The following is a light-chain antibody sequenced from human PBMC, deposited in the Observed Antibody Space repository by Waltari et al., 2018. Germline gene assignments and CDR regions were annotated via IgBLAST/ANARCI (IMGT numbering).Light chain of an antibody. Sequence: EIVLPHSPATLSLSPGERATLSGRASQSIGRYLAWYQQKPDQAPRLLLDGASSRATGIPDRFSGSGSGTDFSLTISKLEPEDFAVYYCQNHERLPATFGQGTKVEIK. J-gene: IGKJ1*01. V-gene: IGKV3-20*01. CDR3: QNHERLPAT. CDR2: GAS. CDR1: QSIGRY.